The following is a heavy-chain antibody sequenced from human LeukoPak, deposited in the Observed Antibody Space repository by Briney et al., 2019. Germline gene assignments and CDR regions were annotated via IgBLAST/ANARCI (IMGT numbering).Heavy chain of an antibody. CDR1: GGSISSGGYY. CDR2: IYYSGST. CDR3: ARLDYGPYYYMDV. Sequence: SETLSLTCTVSGGSISSGGYYWSWIRQHPGKGLEWIGYIYYSGSTYYNPSLKSRVTISVDTSKDQFSLKRSSVTAADTAVYYCARLDYGPYYYMDVWGKGTTVTVSS. V-gene: IGHV4-31*03. J-gene: IGHJ6*03. D-gene: IGHD4-17*01.